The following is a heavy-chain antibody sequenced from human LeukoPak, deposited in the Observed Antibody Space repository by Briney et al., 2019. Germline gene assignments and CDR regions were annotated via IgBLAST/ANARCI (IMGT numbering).Heavy chain of an antibody. V-gene: IGHV1-3*01. D-gene: IGHD3-9*01. J-gene: IGHJ6*04. CDR2: INAGNGST. Sequence: ASVKVSCKASGYTFTSYAMHWVRRAPGQRLEWMGWINAGNGSTKYSQKFQGRVTITRDTSASTAYMELSSLRSEDTAVCYCAREGRYSDPYRNYGMDVWGKGTTVTVSS. CDR3: AREGRYSDPYRNYGMDV. CDR1: GYTFTSYA.